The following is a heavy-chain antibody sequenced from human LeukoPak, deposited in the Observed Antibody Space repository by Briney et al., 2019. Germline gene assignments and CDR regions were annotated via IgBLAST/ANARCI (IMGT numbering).Heavy chain of an antibody. Sequence: SETLSLTCTVSGGSIRSYYWSWIRQPPGKGLEWIGYIYYSGSTNYNPSLKSRVTISVDTSKNQFSLKLSSVTAADTAVYYCASGPDMTTVITRGWFDPWGQGTLVTVSS. D-gene: IGHD4-23*01. CDR2: IYYSGST. CDR1: GGSIRSYY. J-gene: IGHJ5*02. V-gene: IGHV4-59*01. CDR3: ASGPDMTTVITRGWFDP.